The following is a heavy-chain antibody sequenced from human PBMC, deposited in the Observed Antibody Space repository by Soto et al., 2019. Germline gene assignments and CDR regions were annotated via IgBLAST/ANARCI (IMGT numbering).Heavy chain of an antibody. J-gene: IGHJ4*02. V-gene: IGHV3-48*03. D-gene: IGHD3-22*01. Sequence: GGSLRLSCAASGFTFSSYGMNWVCQAPGKGLEWVSYISSSGSTIYYADSVKGRFTISRDNAKNSLYLQMNSLRAEDTAVYYCARDGDYYDSSGQNYFDYWGQGTLVTVSS. CDR1: GFTFSSYG. CDR3: ARDGDYYDSSGQNYFDY. CDR2: ISSSGSTI.